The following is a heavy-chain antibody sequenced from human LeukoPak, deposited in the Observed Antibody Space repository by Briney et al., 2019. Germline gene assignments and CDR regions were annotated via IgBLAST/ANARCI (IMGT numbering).Heavy chain of an antibody. CDR3: ARDGNSAIAAAGSPPDYYYYGMDV. Sequence: GGSLRLSCAASGFTFSSYAMHWVRQAPGKGLEWVAVISYDGSNKYYADSVKGRFTISRDNSKNTLYLQMNSPRAEDTAVYYCARDGNSAIAAAGSPPDYYYYGMDVWGKGTTVTVSS. CDR1: GFTFSSYA. CDR2: ISYDGSNK. V-gene: IGHV3-30*04. J-gene: IGHJ6*04. D-gene: IGHD6-13*01.